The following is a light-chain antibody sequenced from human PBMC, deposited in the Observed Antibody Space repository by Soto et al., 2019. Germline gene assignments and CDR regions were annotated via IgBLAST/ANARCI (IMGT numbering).Light chain of an antibody. CDR3: CSDAGSYLNWV. V-gene: IGLV2-11*01. CDR1: SSNVGGYNY. Sequence: QSALTQPRSVSGSPGQSVTISCTGTSSNVGGYNYVSWYQQHPGKAPKVMIYDVSKRPSGVPDRFSGSKSGNTASLTISGRQAEDEDDYYCCSDAGSYLNWVFGGGTKLTVL. CDR2: DVS. J-gene: IGLJ3*02.